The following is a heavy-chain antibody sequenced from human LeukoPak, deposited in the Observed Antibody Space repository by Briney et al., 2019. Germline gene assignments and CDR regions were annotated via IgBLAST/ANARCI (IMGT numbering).Heavy chain of an antibody. CDR2: INHSGST. CDR1: GGSFSGYY. J-gene: IGHJ5*02. CDR3: ARGGSIASRGYGYNWFDP. D-gene: IGHD6-6*01. V-gene: IGHV4-34*01. Sequence: SETLSLTCAVYGGSFSGYYWSWIRQPPGKGLEWIGGINHSGSTNYNPSLKSRVTISVDTSKNQFSLKLSSVTAADTAVYYCARGGSIASRGYGYNWFDPWGQGTLVTVSS.